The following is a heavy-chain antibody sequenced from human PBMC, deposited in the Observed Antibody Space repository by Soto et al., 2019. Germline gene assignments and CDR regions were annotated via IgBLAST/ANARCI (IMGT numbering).Heavy chain of an antibody. CDR1: GGSIRSYY. D-gene: IGHD3-22*01. CDR2: IYYTGST. Sequence: SETLSLTCTVSGGSIRSYYWSWIRQPPGKGLEWIGYIYYTGSTKYNSSLKSRVTISVDTSKNQFSLKLSSVTAADTAVYYCARTLGDSSGFVWGQGTLVTVSS. J-gene: IGHJ4*02. V-gene: IGHV4-59*01. CDR3: ARTLGDSSGFV.